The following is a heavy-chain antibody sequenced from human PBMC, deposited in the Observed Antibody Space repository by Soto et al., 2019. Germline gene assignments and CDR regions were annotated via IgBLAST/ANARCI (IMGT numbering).Heavy chain of an antibody. V-gene: IGHV3-30*04. Sequence: GGSLRLSCAASGFTFSSYAMHWVSQAPGKGLEWVAVISYDGSNKYYADSVKGRFTISRDNSKNTLYLQMNSLRAEDTAVYYCAREGYSSSYFDYWGQGTLVTVSS. J-gene: IGHJ4*02. CDR1: GFTFSSYA. CDR2: ISYDGSNK. CDR3: AREGYSSSYFDY. D-gene: IGHD6-6*01.